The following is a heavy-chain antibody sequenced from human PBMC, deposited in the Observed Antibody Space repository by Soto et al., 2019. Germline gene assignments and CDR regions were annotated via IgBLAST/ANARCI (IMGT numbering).Heavy chain of an antibody. V-gene: IGHV4-61*01. D-gene: IGHD1-26*01. CDR2: IYYSGST. CDR3: AMGHVGACAFDY. CDR1: GGSVSIGSYY. J-gene: IGHJ4*02. Sequence: PSETLSLTCTVSGGSVSIGSYYWSWIRQPPGKGLEWIGYIYYSGSTNYNPSLKSRATISVDTSKNQFSLKLSSVTAEDTAVYYCAMGHVGACAFDYRGQGILVTVSS.